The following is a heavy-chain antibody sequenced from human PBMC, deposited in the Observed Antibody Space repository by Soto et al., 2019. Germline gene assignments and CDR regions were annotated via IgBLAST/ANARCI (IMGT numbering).Heavy chain of an antibody. CDR2: ISDDANNK. D-gene: IGHD2-2*01. CDR3: AKVGYCSSPSCYLWYFYGMDV. J-gene: IGHJ6*02. CDR1: GFTFSTYG. V-gene: IGHV3-30*02. Sequence: PVGSLRLSCAASGFTFSTYGIHWVRQAPGKGLEWVAFISDDANNKYYADSVKGRFTISRDNSRNTLSLQMNSLRPEDSAVYYCAKVGYCSSPSCYLWYFYGMDVWGQGTTVTVSS.